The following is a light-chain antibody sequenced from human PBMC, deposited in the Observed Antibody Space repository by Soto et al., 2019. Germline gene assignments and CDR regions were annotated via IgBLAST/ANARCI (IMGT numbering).Light chain of an antibody. Sequence: DIQMTQSPSTLSASVGDTVTITCRASQSISSWLAWYQQKPGKVPKILVYKASSLESGVPSRFSGSGYGTEFTLTINSLQPDDFATYYCQDYSSYSMYTFGQGTKLEIK. J-gene: IGKJ2*01. CDR2: KAS. CDR3: QDYSSYSMYT. CDR1: QSISSW. V-gene: IGKV1-5*03.